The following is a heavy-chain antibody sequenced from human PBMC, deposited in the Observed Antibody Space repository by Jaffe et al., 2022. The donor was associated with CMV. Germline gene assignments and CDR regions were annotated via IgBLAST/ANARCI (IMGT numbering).Heavy chain of an antibody. Sequence: QVQLQQWGAGLLKPSETLSLTCAVYGGSFSGYYWSWIRQPPGKGLEWIGEINHSGSTNYNPSLKSRVTISVDTSKNQFSLKLSSVTAADTAVYYCARGAGPWGSSGWWRPPHAGDRFDPWGQGTLVTVSS. D-gene: IGHD3-22*01. J-gene: IGHJ5*02. V-gene: IGHV4-34*01. CDR1: GGSFSGYY. CDR2: INHSGST. CDR3: ARGAGPWGSSGWWRPPHAGDRFDP.